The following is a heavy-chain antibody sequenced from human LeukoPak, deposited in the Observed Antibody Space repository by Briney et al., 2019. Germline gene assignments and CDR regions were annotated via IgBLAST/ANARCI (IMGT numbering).Heavy chain of an antibody. D-gene: IGHD1-26*01. CDR3: AREYPSIVGATRYFDY. Sequence: SETLSLTCTVSGGSISSYYWSWIRQPPGKGLEWIGYIYYSGSTNYNPSLKSRVTISVDTSKNQFSLKLSSVTAADTAVYYCAREYPSIVGATRYFDYWSQGTLVTVSS. CDR2: IYYSGST. J-gene: IGHJ4*02. CDR1: GGSISSYY. V-gene: IGHV4-59*01.